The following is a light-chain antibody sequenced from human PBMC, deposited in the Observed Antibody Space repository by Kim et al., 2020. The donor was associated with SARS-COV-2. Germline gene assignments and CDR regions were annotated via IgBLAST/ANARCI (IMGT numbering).Light chain of an antibody. CDR3: YSTDSSGNHRV. Sequence: PGQTARITCLGDALPKKYAYWYQQKSGQAPVLVIYEDSTRPSGIPERFSGSSSGTMATLTISGAQVEDEADYYCYSTDSSGNHRVFGGGTKLTVL. CDR1: ALPKKY. V-gene: IGLV3-10*01. CDR2: EDS. J-gene: IGLJ2*01.